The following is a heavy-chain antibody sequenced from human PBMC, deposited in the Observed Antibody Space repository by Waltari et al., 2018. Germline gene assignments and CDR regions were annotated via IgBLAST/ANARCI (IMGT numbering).Heavy chain of an antibody. CDR3: ARVHKGTCLTGYYMPFDF. J-gene: IGHJ4*02. Sequence: QVQLVQSGAEVKKPGASVKVSCKASGYTFTDYSLHWIRQAPGQGLEWMGWISPDSGETDFSQKFQGRLTITSDPSANTAYVDLASLGSYDTAMYYCARVHKGTCLTGYYMPFDFGGQGTLVTVSS. D-gene: IGHD3-9*01. CDR1: GYTFTDYS. CDR2: ISPDSGET. V-gene: IGHV1-2*02.